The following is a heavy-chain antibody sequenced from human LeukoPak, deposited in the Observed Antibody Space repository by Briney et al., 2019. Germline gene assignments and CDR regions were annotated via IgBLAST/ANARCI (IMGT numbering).Heavy chain of an antibody. J-gene: IGHJ3*02. Sequence: GPLRLSCAASGFTFSTSGMHWVRQAPGKGLEWVAVISYDGNNKYYADSVKGRFTISRDNSKNTLYLQMNSLRAEDTAVYYCATYYYDSSGYYPDAFDIWGQGTMVTVSS. V-gene: IGHV3-33*05. CDR2: ISYDGNNK. CDR3: ATYYYDSSGYYPDAFDI. D-gene: IGHD3-22*01. CDR1: GFTFSTSG.